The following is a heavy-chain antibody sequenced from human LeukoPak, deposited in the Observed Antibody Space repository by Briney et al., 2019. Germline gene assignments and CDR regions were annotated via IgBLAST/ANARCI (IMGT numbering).Heavy chain of an antibody. CDR3: GVYGGDWRFDF. D-gene: IGHD2-21*02. J-gene: IGHJ4*02. V-gene: IGHV4-34*01. CDR1: NGFDSYY. CDR2: ITYRGSG. Sequence: PSETLSLTCAVYNGFDSYYMTIVRQTPGKGLEWVGEITYRGSGNYNPSLKGRATISINVSQRQFSLSLRSVTAAETATYYCGVYGGDWRFDFWGQGTPITVSS.